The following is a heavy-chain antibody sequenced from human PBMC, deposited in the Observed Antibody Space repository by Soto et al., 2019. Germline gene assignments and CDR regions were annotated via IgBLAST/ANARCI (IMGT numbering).Heavy chain of an antibody. J-gene: IGHJ4*02. Sequence: QVQLVESGGGVVQPGRSLRLSCAASGFTFSSYGMHWVRQAPGKGLEGVAVISYDGSNKYYADSVKGRFTISRDNSKNTLYLQMNSLRAEDTAVYYCAKGKRITMIVASPDYWGQGTLVTVSS. CDR2: ISYDGSNK. CDR1: GFTFSSYG. CDR3: AKGKRITMIVASPDY. D-gene: IGHD3-22*01. V-gene: IGHV3-30*18.